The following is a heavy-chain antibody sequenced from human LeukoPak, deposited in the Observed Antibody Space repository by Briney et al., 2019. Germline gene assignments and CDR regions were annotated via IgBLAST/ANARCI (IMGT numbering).Heavy chain of an antibody. CDR1: GFTFSSYA. V-gene: IGHV3-7*01. CDR3: ARIRVITPTYGMDV. CDR2: IKEDESEK. Sequence: GGSLRLSCAASGFTFSSYAMSWVRQAPGKGLEWVANIKEDESEKYYLDSVKGRFTISRDNAKNSLYLQMNSLRAEDTAVYYCARIRVITPTYGMDVWGQGTTVTVSS. D-gene: IGHD4-23*01. J-gene: IGHJ6*02.